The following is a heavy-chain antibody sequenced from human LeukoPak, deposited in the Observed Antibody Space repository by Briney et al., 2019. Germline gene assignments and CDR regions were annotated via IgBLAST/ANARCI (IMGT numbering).Heavy chain of an antibody. V-gene: IGHV1-18*01. CDR2: ISAYNGNT. CDR1: GYTFTSYG. J-gene: IGHJ4*02. CDR3: ARDPPRRTIFGVVIKPMYYFDY. Sequence: ASVKVSCKASGYTFTSYGISWVRQAPGQGLEWMGWISAYNGNTNYAQKLQGRVTMTTDTSTSTAYMELRSLRSDDTAVYYCARDPPRRTIFGVVIKPMYYFDYWGQGTLVTVSS. D-gene: IGHD3-3*01.